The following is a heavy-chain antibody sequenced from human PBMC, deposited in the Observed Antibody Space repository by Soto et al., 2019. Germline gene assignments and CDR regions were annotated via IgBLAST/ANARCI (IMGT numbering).Heavy chain of an antibody. D-gene: IGHD3-10*01. Sequence: GGSLRLSCAASGFTFSSYGMHWVRQAPGKGLEWVAVISYDGSNKYYADSVKGRFTISRDNSKNTLYLQMNSLRAEDTAVYYCAKVQDGSGSYHYYYYMDVWGKGTTVTVSS. J-gene: IGHJ6*03. V-gene: IGHV3-30*18. CDR1: GFTFSSYG. CDR3: AKVQDGSGSYHYYYYMDV. CDR2: ISYDGSNK.